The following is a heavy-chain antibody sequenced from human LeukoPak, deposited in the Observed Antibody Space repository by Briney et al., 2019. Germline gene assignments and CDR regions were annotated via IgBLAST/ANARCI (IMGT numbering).Heavy chain of an antibody. D-gene: IGHD3-10*01. Sequence: GGSLRLSCAASGFTFSTYAMSWVRQAPGKGLEWVSAIAGSGGSSYYADSVKGRFSISRDNSKNTLYVQMNSLRAEDTAVYYCAKDRGWFGGSLANFDSWGQGTLVTVSS. CDR2: IAGSGGSS. J-gene: IGHJ4*02. CDR3: AKDRGWFGGSLANFDS. CDR1: GFTFSTYA. V-gene: IGHV3-23*01.